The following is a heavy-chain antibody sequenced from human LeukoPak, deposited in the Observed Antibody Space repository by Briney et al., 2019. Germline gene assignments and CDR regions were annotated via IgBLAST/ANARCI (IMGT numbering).Heavy chain of an antibody. D-gene: IGHD3-10*01. Sequence: SETLSLTCTVSGDSISSSSYYLGWIRQPPGKGLEWIGTIYYGGSTYYNPSLKSRVTISVDTSKTQFSLKLSSVTAADTAVYYCARDTYYYGSGRQYYWGQGTLVTVSS. V-gene: IGHV4-39*02. CDR1: GDSISSSSYY. CDR3: ARDTYYYGSGRQYY. J-gene: IGHJ4*02. CDR2: IYYGGST.